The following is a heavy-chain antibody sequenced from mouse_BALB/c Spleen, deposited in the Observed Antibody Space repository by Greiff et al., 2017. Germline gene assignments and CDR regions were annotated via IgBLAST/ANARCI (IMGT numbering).Heavy chain of an antibody. CDR1: GFTFSSYA. J-gene: IGHJ2*01. V-gene: IGHV5-6-5*01. CDR3: ARGYFDY. CDR2: ISSGGST. Sequence: VQLKESGGGLVKPGGSLKLSCAASGFTFSSYAMSWVRQTPEKRLEWVASISSGGSTYYPDSVKGRFTISRDNARNILYLQMSSLRSEDTAMYYCARGYFDYWGQGTTLTVSS.